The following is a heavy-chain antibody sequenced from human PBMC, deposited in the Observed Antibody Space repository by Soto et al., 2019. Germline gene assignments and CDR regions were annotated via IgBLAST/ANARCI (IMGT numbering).Heavy chain of an antibody. J-gene: IGHJ5*02. CDR1: GGSFSGYY. CDR3: ARPRSVPAASTSWFDP. CDR2: INHSGST. Sequence: SETLSLTCAVYGGSFSGYYWSWIRQPPGKGLEWIGEINHSGSTNYNPSLKSRVTISVDTSKNQFSLKLSSVTAADTAVYYCARPRSVPAASTSWFDPWGQGTLVTVSS. D-gene: IGHD2-2*01. V-gene: IGHV4-34*01.